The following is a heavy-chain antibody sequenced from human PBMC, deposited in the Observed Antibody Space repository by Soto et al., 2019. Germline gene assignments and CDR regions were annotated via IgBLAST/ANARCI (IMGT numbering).Heavy chain of an antibody. J-gene: IGHJ6*02. CDR3: ANPPPTMESTIYYYYGMDV. CDR2: ISGSGGST. D-gene: IGHD1-26*01. CDR1: GFTFSNYA. V-gene: IGHV3-23*01. Sequence: EVQLLESGGGLVQPWGSLRLSCAASGFTFSNYAMTWVRQAPGKGLEWVSAISGSGGSTYYADSVKGRFTISRDNSKNTLYLKMDSLRAEDTAVYYCANPPPTMESTIYYYYGMDVWGQGTTVTVSS.